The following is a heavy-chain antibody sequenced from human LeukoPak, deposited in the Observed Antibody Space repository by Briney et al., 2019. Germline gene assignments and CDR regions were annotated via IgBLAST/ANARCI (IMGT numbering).Heavy chain of an antibody. CDR3: ARVGSKYYHYYGMDV. CDR2: IIPILGIA. D-gene: IGHD2-2*01. CDR1: GGTFSSYA. J-gene: IGHJ6*02. V-gene: IGHV1-69*04. Sequence: SVKVSCTASGGTFSSYAISWARQAPGQGLEWMGRIIPILGIANYAQKFQGRVTITADKSTSTAYMELSSLRSEDTAVYYCARVGSKYYHYYGMDVWGQGTTVTVSS.